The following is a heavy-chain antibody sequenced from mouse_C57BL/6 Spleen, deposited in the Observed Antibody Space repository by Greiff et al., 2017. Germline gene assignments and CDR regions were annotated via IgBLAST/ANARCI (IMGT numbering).Heavy chain of an antibody. CDR2: ISDGGSYT. CDR3: ARGPSHYHYYAMDY. V-gene: IGHV5-4*01. J-gene: IGHJ4*01. D-gene: IGHD1-2*01. Sequence: EVQVVESGGGLVKPGGSLKLSCAASGFTFSSYAMSWVRQTPEKRLEWVATISDGGSYTYYPDNVKGRFTISRDNAKNNLYLQMSHLKSEDTAMYYCARGPSHYHYYAMDYWGQGTSVTVSS. CDR1: GFTFSSYA.